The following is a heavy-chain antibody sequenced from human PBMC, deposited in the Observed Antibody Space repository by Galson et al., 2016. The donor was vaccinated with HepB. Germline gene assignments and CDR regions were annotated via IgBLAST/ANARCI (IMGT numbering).Heavy chain of an antibody. CDR3: ATTPWSTTRAPHDGFDM. Sequence: SVKVSCKASGGIFNNHSINWVRQAPGQGLEWMGGILPIFFTPNYAQKFQGRVSITADESSNTAYMELSSLRSEDTAIYYCATTPWSTTRAPHDGFDMWGLGTVVTVSS. V-gene: IGHV1-69*13. CDR2: ILPIFFTP. J-gene: IGHJ3*02. D-gene: IGHD4-11*01. CDR1: GGIFNNHS.